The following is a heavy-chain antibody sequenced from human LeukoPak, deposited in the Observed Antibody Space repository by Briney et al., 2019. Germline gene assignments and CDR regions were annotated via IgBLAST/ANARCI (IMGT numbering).Heavy chain of an antibody. V-gene: IGHV3-23*01. CDR2: TSGSGDSI. D-gene: IGHD3-3*01. Sequence: PGGSLRLSCAASGFTVSSNYMSWVRQAPGKGLEWVSATSGSGDSIYYTDSVKGRFTISRDNSKNTLYLQMNSLRAEDTAVYYCAKDRSTLRTFNDYWGQGTLVTVSS. CDR1: GFTVSSNY. CDR3: AKDRSTLRTFNDY. J-gene: IGHJ4*02.